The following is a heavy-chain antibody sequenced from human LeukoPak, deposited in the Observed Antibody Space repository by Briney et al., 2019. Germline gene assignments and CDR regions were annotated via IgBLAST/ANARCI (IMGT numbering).Heavy chain of an antibody. D-gene: IGHD4-17*01. V-gene: IGHV3-23*01. J-gene: IGHJ6*03. Sequence: GGSLRLSCAASGVTFSSYAMSWVRQAPGKGLEWVSVISGSGASTYYADSVKGRFTISRDNSKNTLYLQMNSLRAEDTAVYYCATHYGDWYYIDVWGKGTTVTVSS. CDR3: ATHYGDWYYIDV. CDR2: ISGSGAST. CDR1: GVTFSSYA.